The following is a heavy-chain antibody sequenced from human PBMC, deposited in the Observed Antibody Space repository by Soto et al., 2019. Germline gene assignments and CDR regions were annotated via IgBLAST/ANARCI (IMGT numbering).Heavy chain of an antibody. CDR3: ARDVVVVAAYSYYYMDV. V-gene: IGHV1-69*04. D-gene: IGHD2-15*01. Sequence: ASVKVSCKASGGTFSSYTISWVRQAPGQGLEWMGRIIPILGIANYAQKFQGRVTITADKSTSTAYMELSSLRSEDTAVYYCARDVVVVAAYSYYYMDVWGKGTTVTVSS. J-gene: IGHJ6*03. CDR1: GGTFSSYT. CDR2: IIPILGIA.